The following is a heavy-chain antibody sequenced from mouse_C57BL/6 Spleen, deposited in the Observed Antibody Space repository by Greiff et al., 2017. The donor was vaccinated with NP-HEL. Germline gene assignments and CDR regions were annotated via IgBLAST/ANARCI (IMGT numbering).Heavy chain of an antibody. Sequence: EVQLQQSGPELVKPGASVKISCKASGYTFTDYYMNWVKQSHGKSLEWIGDINPNNGGTSYNQKFKGKATLTVDKSSSTAYMELRSLTSEDSAVYYCARRAWEAFDYWGQGTTLTVSS. V-gene: IGHV1-26*01. CDR3: ARRAWEAFDY. J-gene: IGHJ2*01. CDR1: GYTFTDYY. CDR2: INPNNGGT. D-gene: IGHD4-1*01.